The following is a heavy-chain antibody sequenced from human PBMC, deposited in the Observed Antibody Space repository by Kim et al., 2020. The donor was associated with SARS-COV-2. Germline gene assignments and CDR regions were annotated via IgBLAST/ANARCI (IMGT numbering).Heavy chain of an antibody. Sequence: GGSLRLSCVASGFTFTNVAMSCVRQAPGKGLEWVSAISGTGTNTYYTDSVKGRFTISRDDSKNTLYLQMNSLRVEDTAVYYCAKDYGLGGGSCFQAWGQGTLVAVSS. CDR2: ISGTGTNT. CDR3: AKDYGLGGGSCFQA. CDR1: GFTFTNVA. J-gene: IGHJ5*02. D-gene: IGHD2-15*01. V-gene: IGHV3-23*01.